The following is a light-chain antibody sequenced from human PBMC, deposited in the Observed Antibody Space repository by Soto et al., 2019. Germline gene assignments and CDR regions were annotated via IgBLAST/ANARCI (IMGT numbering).Light chain of an antibody. CDR2: DAS. CDR1: QSVSSY. CDR3: QQRSNWPGIT. Sequence: EIVLTQSPATLSLSPGERATLSCRASQSVSSYLAWYQQKPGQAPRLLIYDASNRATGIPARLSGSGSGTDFTLTISSLEPEDFAVYYCQQRSNWPGITFGQGTRLEIK. V-gene: IGKV3-11*01. J-gene: IGKJ5*01.